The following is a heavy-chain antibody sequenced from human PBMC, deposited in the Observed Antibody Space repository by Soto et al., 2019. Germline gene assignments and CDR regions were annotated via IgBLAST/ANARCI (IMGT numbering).Heavy chain of an antibody. CDR3: ERDSPSSGLLGTNY. Sequence: QVQLVQSGAEVKKPGASVKVFCKASGYTFTNHGISWVRQAPGHGLEWMGWVSAYTGETKYAQSLQGRVTMTTDTSTNTAYMELRSLSSDDTAVFYCERDSPSSGLLGTNYCGQGTLVTVSS. CDR2: VSAYTGET. V-gene: IGHV1-18*01. CDR1: GYTFTNHG. J-gene: IGHJ4*02. D-gene: IGHD3-22*01.